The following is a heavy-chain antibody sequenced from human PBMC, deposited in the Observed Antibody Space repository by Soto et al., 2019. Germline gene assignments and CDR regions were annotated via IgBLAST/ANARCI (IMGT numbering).Heavy chain of an antibody. V-gene: IGHV4-34*01. Sequence: SETLSLTYAVYGGSFSGYYWSWIRQPPGKGLEWIGEINHSGSTNYNPSLKSRVTISVDTSKNQFSLKLSSVAAADTAVYYCARGSGSYRGPYYYGMDVWGQGTTVTVSS. CDR3: ARGSGSYRGPYYYGMDV. CDR2: INHSGST. D-gene: IGHD1-26*01. J-gene: IGHJ6*02. CDR1: GGSFSGYY.